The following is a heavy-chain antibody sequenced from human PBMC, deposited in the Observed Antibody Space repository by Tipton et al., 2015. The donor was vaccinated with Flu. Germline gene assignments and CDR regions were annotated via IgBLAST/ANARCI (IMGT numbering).Heavy chain of an antibody. CDR3: ARCPIAAAGTGIDY. D-gene: IGHD6-13*01. Sequence: SLRLSCAASGFTFSSYWMHWVRQAPGKGLVWVSRIHSDGGTTYADSVRGRFTISRDNAKNTLYLQMNSLRAEDTAVYFSARCPIAAAGTGIDYWGQGTLVSVSS. V-gene: IGHV3-74*03. CDR1: GFTFSSYW. J-gene: IGHJ4*02. CDR2: IHSDGGTT.